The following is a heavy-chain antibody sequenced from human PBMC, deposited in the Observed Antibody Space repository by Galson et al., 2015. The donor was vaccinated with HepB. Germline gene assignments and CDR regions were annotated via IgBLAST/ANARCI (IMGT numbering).Heavy chain of an antibody. CDR1: GYTFTGYY. CDR3: ARAYCSGGSCYHFDY. V-gene: IGHV1-2*02. CDR2: INPNSGGT. Sequence: SVKVSCKASGYTFTGYYMHWVRQAPGQGLEWMGWINPNSGGTNYAQKFQGRVTMTRDTSISTAYMELSRLRSDDTAVYYCARAYCSGGSCYHFDYWGQGTLVTVSS. J-gene: IGHJ4*02. D-gene: IGHD2-15*01.